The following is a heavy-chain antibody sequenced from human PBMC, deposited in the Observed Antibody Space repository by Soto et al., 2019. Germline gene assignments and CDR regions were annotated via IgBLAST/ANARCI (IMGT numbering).Heavy chain of an antibody. CDR3: ARDRRSVLWFGELIGANSNYFDY. Sequence: GGSLRLSCAASGFTFSSYSMNWVRQAPGKGLEWVSYISSSSSTIYYADSVKGRFTISRDNAKNSLYLQMNSLRDEDTAVYYCARDRRSVLWFGELIGANSNYFDYWGQGTLVTVSS. D-gene: IGHD3-10*01. V-gene: IGHV3-48*02. CDR1: GFTFSSYS. J-gene: IGHJ4*02. CDR2: ISSSSSTI.